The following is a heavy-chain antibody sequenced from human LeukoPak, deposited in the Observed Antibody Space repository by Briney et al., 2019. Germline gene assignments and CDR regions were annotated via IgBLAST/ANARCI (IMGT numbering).Heavy chain of an antibody. V-gene: IGHV1-69*13. Sequence: GASVKVSCKASGYTFTSYAMNWVRQAPGQGLEWMGGIIPIFGTANYAQKFQGRVTITADESTSTAYMELSSLRSEDTAVYYCASLRSGSYYFDYWGQGTLVTVSS. J-gene: IGHJ4*02. CDR2: IIPIFGTA. D-gene: IGHD1-26*01. CDR1: GYTFTSYA. CDR3: ASLRSGSYYFDY.